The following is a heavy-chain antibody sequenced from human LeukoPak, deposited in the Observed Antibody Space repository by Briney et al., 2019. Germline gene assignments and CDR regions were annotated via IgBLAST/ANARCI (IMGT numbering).Heavy chain of an antibody. V-gene: IGHV3-23*01. CDR1: GFPFSSYG. CDR3: AKMQGYFDY. J-gene: IGHJ4*02. CDR2: ATGGGDTT. Sequence: PGGSLRLSCAASGFPFSSYGMSWVRQAPGKGLEWVSAATGGGDTTYYADSVRGRFTISRDNSKNTLYLQMNSLRAEDTAVYYCAKMQGYFDYWGQGTLVTVSS.